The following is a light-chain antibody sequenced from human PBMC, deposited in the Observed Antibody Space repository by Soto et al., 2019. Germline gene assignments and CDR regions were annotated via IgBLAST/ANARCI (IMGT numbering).Light chain of an antibody. CDR1: SSDVGGYNY. V-gene: IGLV2-8*01. CDR2: EVN. J-gene: IGLJ1*01. CDR3: SSHGGYNNVV. Sequence: QSVLTQPPSASGSPGQSVTISCTGTSSDVGGYNYVSWFQQHPGKAPKLIIHEVNQRPSGVPDRFSGSKPGNTASLTVSGLQAEDEGNYYCSSHGGYNNVVFGTGTKVTVL.